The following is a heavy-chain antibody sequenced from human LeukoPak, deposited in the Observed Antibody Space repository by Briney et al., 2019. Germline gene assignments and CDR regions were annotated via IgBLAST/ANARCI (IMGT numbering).Heavy chain of an antibody. CDR1: AYTFTGYY. D-gene: IGHD1-14*01. J-gene: IGHJ3*02. CDR2: LDPNNGDT. CDR3: ARRSRNGLDAFDI. V-gene: IGHV1-2*02. Sequence: GASVKVSCKASAYTFTGYYLHWVRQAPGQGFQWMGWLDPNNGDTEYAQKFQSRVTMTRDRSISTAYMNLGRLTSDDTAVYYCARRSRNGLDAFDIWGQGTMVTVSS.